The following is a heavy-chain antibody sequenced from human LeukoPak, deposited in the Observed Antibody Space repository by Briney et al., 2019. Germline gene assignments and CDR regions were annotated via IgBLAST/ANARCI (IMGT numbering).Heavy chain of an antibody. CDR1: GGSISSYY. Sequence: PSETLSLTCTVSGGSISSYYWSWIRQPPGKGLEWIGYIYYSGGTNYNPSLKSRVTISVDTSKNQFSLKLSSVTAADTAVYYCARGIAAAGTFDYWGQGTLVTVSS. CDR2: IYYSGGT. V-gene: IGHV4-59*01. J-gene: IGHJ4*02. CDR3: ARGIAAAGTFDY. D-gene: IGHD6-13*01.